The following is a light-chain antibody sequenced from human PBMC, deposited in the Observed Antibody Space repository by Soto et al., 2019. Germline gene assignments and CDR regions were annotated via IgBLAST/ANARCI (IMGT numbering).Light chain of an antibody. V-gene: IGKV3-20*01. CDR2: GAS. Sequence: EIVLTQSPGTLSLSPGERATLSCRASQSVSSSYFAWYQQKPGQAPRLLIYGASSRATGIPDRFSGSGSGTDFTLTISRLEPEDFAVYYCQQYGSSPQWTFGQGNKVEIK. CDR1: QSVSSSY. CDR3: QQYGSSPQWT. J-gene: IGKJ1*01.